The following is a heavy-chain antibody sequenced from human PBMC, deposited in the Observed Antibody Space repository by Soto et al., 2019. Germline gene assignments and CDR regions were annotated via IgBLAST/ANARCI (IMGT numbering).Heavy chain of an antibody. CDR2: INPSGGST. D-gene: IGHD6-6*01. CDR1: GYTFTSYY. V-gene: IGHV1-46*01. J-gene: IGHJ6*02. CDR3: ARAHEYSSSSAYYYYGMDV. Sequence: QVQLVQSGAEVKKPGASVKVSCKASGYTFTSYYMHWVRQAPGQGLEWMGIINPSGGSTSYAQKFQGRVTMTRDTSTRTVYMELSSLRSEDTAVYYCARAHEYSSSSAYYYYGMDVWGQGTTVTVSS.